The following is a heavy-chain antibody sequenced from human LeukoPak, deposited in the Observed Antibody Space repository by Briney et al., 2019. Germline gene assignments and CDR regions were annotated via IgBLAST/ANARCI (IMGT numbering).Heavy chain of an antibody. CDR3: ARAGDYGDYVFDY. Sequence: GGSLRLSCAASGFTFSSYEMNWVRQAPGKGLEWVSYISSSGSIIYYADSVQGRFTISRDNAKNSLYLQMNSLRAEDTAVYYCARAGDYGDYVFDYWGQGTLVTVSS. V-gene: IGHV3-48*03. D-gene: IGHD4-17*01. CDR2: ISSSGSII. J-gene: IGHJ4*02. CDR1: GFTFSSYE.